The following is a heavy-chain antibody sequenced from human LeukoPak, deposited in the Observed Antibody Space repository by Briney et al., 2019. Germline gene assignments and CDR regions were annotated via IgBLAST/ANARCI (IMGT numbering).Heavy chain of an antibody. CDR2: LHYSGRT. J-gene: IGHJ5*02. V-gene: IGHV4-39*01. Sequence: SETLSLTCTVSGGSISGSSFHWGWIRQSPEKGLEWIGSLHYSGRTYYNPSLKSRVTMSVEPSRDQFSLKLRSVTAADTAVYFCVRRPPDAVAPNWFDPWGRGILVTVSS. CDR1: GGSISGSSFH. CDR3: VRRPPDAVAPNWFDP. D-gene: IGHD6-19*01.